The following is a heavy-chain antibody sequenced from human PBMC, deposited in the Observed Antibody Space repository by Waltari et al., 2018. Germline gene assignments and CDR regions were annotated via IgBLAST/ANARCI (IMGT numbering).Heavy chain of an antibody. CDR1: GYTFTGYY. V-gene: IGHV3-7*01. CDR3: ASHDYGDYSSFDY. CDR2: IKQDGSEK. D-gene: IGHD4-17*01. Sequence: VQLLQSGAEVKKPGDSVRVSCKASGYTFTGYYMNWVRQAPGKGLEWVANIKQDGSEKYYVDAVRGRFTISRDNARNSLYLQMNSLRAEDTAVYYCASHDYGDYSSFDYWGQGTLLTVSS. J-gene: IGHJ4*02.